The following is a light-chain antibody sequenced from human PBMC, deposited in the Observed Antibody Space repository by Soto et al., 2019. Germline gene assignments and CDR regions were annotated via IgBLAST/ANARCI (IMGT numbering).Light chain of an antibody. CDR3: QHWNDYSWT. J-gene: IGKJ1*01. V-gene: IGKV1-5*03. Sequence: DIHMTQSPSTLSASVGDRVTITCRASQGISIWLAWYQQKPGKAPNLLIYTTSSLETGVPSRFSGSGSGTEFTLTISSLQPDDFATYYCQHWNDYSWTFGQGTKVEVK. CDR2: TTS. CDR1: QGISIW.